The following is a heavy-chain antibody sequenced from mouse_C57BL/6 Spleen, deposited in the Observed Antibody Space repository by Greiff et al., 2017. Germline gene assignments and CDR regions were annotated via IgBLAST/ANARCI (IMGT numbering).Heavy chain of an antibody. Sequence: LVESGTELVKPGASVKLSCKASGYTFTSYWMHWVKQRPGQGLEWIGNINPSNGGTNYNEKFKSKATLTVDKSSSTAYMQLSSLTSEDSAVYYCARDGSSLYYFDYWGQGTTLTVSS. CDR3: ARDGSSLYYFDY. CDR2: INPSNGGT. J-gene: IGHJ2*01. D-gene: IGHD1-1*01. CDR1: GYTFTSYW. V-gene: IGHV1-53*01.